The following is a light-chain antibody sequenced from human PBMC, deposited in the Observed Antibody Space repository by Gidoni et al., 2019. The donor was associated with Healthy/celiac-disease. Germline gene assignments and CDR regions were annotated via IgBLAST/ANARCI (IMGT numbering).Light chain of an antibody. V-gene: IGKV1-33*01. J-gene: IGKJ4*01. CDR2: DAS. Sequence: DTQMTQSPSSLSASVGDRVTITCQASQDISNYLNWYQQKPGKAPKLLIYDASNLETGVPSRFSGSGSGTDFTFTISSLQPEDIATYYCQQYDNLPRTFGGXTKVEIK. CDR3: QQYDNLPRT. CDR1: QDISNY.